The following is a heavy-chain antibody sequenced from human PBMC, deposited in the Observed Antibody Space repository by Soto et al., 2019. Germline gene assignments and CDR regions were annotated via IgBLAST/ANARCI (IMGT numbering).Heavy chain of an antibody. D-gene: IGHD3-16*01. J-gene: IGHJ5*02. CDR1: GYTFTSYD. Sequence: QVQLVQDGAEVKKPGASVKVSCKASGYTFTSYDINWVRQATGQGLEWMGWMNPNSGNTGYAQKFQCRVTMTRNTSISTAYMELSSLRSEDTTVYYCARGRAYVPWGCARGFDHWGQGTLVTVSS. CDR2: MNPNSGNT. CDR3: ARGRAYVPWGCARGFDH. V-gene: IGHV1-8*01.